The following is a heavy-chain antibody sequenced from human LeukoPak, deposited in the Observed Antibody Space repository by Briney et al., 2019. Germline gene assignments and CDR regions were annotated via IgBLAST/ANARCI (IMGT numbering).Heavy chain of an antibody. J-gene: IGHJ5*02. D-gene: IGHD6-13*01. V-gene: IGHV4-61*02. Sequence: PSETLSLTCTVSGGSVSSGSYYWSWIRQPAGKGLEWIGRTYISGSTKYNPSLKSRVTISTDTSKNQFSLKLSSVTAADTAVYYCARWGLIAAAGTGWFDPWGQGTLVTVSS. CDR3: ARWGLIAAAGTGWFDP. CDR2: TYISGST. CDR1: GGSVSSGSYY.